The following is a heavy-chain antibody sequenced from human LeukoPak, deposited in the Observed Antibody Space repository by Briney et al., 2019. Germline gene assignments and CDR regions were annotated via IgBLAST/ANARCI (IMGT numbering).Heavy chain of an antibody. CDR2: IYYSGTT. J-gene: IGHJ4*02. CDR1: GGSSSVYS. Sequence: PSETLSLTCAVYGGSSSVYSWGWIRQPPGKGRGWIGNIYYSGTTYYNPSLKSRVSISVDTSKNQFSLKLSSLTAADTAVYYCARLRDGYNYGYFDFWGQGTLVTVSS. V-gene: IGHV4-34*01. CDR3: ARLRDGYNYGYFDF. D-gene: IGHD5-24*01.